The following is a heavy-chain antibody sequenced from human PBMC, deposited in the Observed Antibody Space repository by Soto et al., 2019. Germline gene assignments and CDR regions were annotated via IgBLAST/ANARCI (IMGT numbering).Heavy chain of an antibody. CDR3: VRVKCILLADEYFDP. CDR2: ISGSGGTI. CDR1: GCTFTTYI. V-gene: IGHV3-48*02. Sequence: GWSLLLSCAASGCTFTTYIMAWVRQAPGKGLEWISYISGSGGTIHYADSVKGRFTISRDNAKSSVFLQMNGLRDEDTAVSYCVRVKCILLADEYFDPWGRGDQVTVA. J-gene: IGHJ4*02.